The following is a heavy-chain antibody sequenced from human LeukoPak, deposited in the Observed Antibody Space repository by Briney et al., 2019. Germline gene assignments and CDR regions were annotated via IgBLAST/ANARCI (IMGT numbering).Heavy chain of an antibody. Sequence: GGSLRLSCAASRFTIDYYAMHWFRQAPGKGLEWVSLISGDGGSTYYADSVKGRFTISRDNSKNSLYLQMNSLRTEDTALYYCARFSSIAARPFDYWGQGTLVTVSS. V-gene: IGHV3-43*02. CDR3: ARFSSIAARPFDY. CDR1: RFTIDYYA. CDR2: ISGDGGST. J-gene: IGHJ4*02. D-gene: IGHD6-6*01.